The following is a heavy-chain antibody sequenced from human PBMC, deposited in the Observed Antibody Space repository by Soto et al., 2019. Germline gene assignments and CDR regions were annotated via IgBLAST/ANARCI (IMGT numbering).Heavy chain of an antibody. V-gene: IGHV2-5*01. J-gene: IGHJ3*02. D-gene: IGHD7-27*01. CDR1: GCSLSTRAVG. CDR2: IYWNDDQ. CDR3: AHRQDLGAFDI. Sequence: AAGLKLVDHTYTLTLTCTFAGCSLSTRAVGVVCVRQPPGKALEWLALIYWNDDQRYSPSLKNRLTITKDTSKNHVVLTMTNMDPADTATYYCAHRQDLGAFDIWGQGTMVTV.